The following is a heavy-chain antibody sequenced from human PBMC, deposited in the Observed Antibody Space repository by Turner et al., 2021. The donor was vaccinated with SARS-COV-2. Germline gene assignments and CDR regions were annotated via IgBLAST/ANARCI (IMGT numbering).Heavy chain of an antibody. CDR1: GGTFSSYA. Sequence: QVQLVQSGAEVKKPGSSVKVSCNASGGTFSSYAISWVRQAPGQGLEWMGGIIPIFGTANYAQKFQGRVTITADESTSTAYMELSSLRSEDTAVYYCARCLGFDWLFPFDYWGQGTLVTVSS. V-gene: IGHV1-69*01. J-gene: IGHJ4*02. CDR3: ARCLGFDWLFPFDY. D-gene: IGHD3-9*01. CDR2: IIPIFGTA.